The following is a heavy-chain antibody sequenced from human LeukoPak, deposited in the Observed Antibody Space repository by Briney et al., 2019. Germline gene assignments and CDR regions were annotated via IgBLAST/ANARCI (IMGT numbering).Heavy chain of an antibody. D-gene: IGHD3-22*01. V-gene: IGHV4-4*07. J-gene: IGHJ4*02. Sequence: PSETLSLTCTVAGGSISSYYWSWIRQPAGKGLEWIGRIYTSGSTNYNPSLKSRVTISVDKSKNKFSLKLSSVNAADTAVYYCARVSPPYYDSSGYSVHFDYWGQGTLVTVSS. CDR1: GGSISSYY. CDR2: IYTSGST. CDR3: ARVSPPYYDSSGYSVHFDY.